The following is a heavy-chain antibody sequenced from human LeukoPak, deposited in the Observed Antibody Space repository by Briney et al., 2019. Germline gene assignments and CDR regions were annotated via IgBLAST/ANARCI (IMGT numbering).Heavy chain of an antibody. CDR1: GGPISSNSYS. D-gene: IGHD3/OR15-3a*01. CDR2: IFYRAST. CDR3: ARGVNFGLPGWNYFDY. Sequence: SETLSLTCTVSGGPISSNSYSWGWIRHPPRKGLGCIGSIFYRASTDYNPSTKSRVTISVDTSKNQFSLKLNSVTAAATAVYYCARGVNFGLPGWNYFDYWGQGTLVTVSS. V-gene: IGHV4-39*01. J-gene: IGHJ4*02.